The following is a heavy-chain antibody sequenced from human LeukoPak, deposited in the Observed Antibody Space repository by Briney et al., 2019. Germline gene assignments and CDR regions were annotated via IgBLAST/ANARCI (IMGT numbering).Heavy chain of an antibody. CDR1: GFTFSSYA. CDR3: ARGRVIVVVPAAPYFDY. J-gene: IGHJ4*02. D-gene: IGHD2-2*01. V-gene: IGHV3-30-3*01. Sequence: GGSLRLSCAASGFTFSSYAMHWVRQAPGKGLEWVAVISYDGSNKYYADSVKGRFTISRDNSKNTLYLQMNSLRAEDTAVYYCARGRVIVVVPAAPYFDYWGQGTLVTVSS. CDR2: ISYDGSNK.